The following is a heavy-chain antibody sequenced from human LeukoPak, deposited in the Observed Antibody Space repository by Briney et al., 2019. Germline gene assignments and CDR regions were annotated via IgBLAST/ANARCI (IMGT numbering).Heavy chain of an antibody. CDR1: GFTFSSYA. Sequence: GGTLRLSCAASGFTFSSYAMSWVRQAPGKGLEWVSAISGSGGSTYYADSVKGRFTISRDNSKNTLYLQMNSLRAEDTAVYYCAKDESGSYWVGAFDIWGQGTMVTVSS. J-gene: IGHJ3*02. CDR3: AKDESGSYWVGAFDI. V-gene: IGHV3-23*01. CDR2: ISGSGGST. D-gene: IGHD1-26*01.